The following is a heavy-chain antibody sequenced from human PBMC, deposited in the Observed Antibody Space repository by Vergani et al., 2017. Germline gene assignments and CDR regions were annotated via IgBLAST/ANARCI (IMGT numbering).Heavy chain of an antibody. Sequence: VKLEESGGGVVQPGRSLRLSCAASGFSFGNYAMHWVRQAPGKGLEWVARTRNKARGYSTDYAASVRGRFIVSRDASGKSVSLQMTRLRIDDTAVYFCARTLKFLDMDVWGKGTTVTVSS. CDR2: TRNKARGYST. V-gene: IGHV3-72*01. D-gene: IGHD3-3*01. CDR3: ARTLKFLDMDV. CDR1: GFSFGNYA. J-gene: IGHJ6*04.